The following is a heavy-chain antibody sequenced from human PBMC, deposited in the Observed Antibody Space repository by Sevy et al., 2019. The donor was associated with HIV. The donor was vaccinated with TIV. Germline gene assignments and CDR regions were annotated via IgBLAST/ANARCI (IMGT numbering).Heavy chain of an antibody. Sequence: GGSLRLSCAASGFTFSSYAMSWVRQAPGKGLEWVSAISGSGGRTYYADSVKGRFTISRDNSKNTLYLQMNSLRAEDTAVLYRANTLGTISAAGTRYYYYYDGMDVWGQGTTVTVSS. CDR1: GFTFSSYA. CDR3: ANTLGTISAAGTRYYYYYDGMDV. V-gene: IGHV3-23*01. D-gene: IGHD6-13*01. CDR2: ISGSGGRT. J-gene: IGHJ6*02.